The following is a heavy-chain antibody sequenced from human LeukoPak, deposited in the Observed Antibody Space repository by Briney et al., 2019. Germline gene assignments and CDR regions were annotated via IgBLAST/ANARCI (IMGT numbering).Heavy chain of an antibody. J-gene: IGHJ5*02. CDR3: ARGGFLDPFDP. CDR2: IYYTGAT. D-gene: IGHD1-1*01. Sequence: PSETLSLTCTVSGGSITSDSYYCSWIRQHPGKGLEWIGYIYYTGATDYSPSLKSRVTISVDTSKNQFSLRLSSVTAADTAVYYCARGGFLDPFDPWGQGTLVTVSS. V-gene: IGHV4-31*03. CDR1: GGSITSDSYY.